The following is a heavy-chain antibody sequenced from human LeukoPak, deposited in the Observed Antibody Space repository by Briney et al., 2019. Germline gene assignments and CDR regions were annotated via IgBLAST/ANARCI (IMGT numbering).Heavy chain of an antibody. Sequence: GGSLRLSCAASGFTFRSFGMHWVRQAPGKGLEWVAFISYDGSNKYYADSVKGRFTISRENSKNTLYLQMDSLRAEDTAVYHCAKGDSGSHHPPFEFWGQGTLVTVSS. CDR2: ISYDGSNK. V-gene: IGHV3-30*18. CDR1: GFTFRSFG. CDR3: AKGDSGSHHPPFEF. D-gene: IGHD1-26*01. J-gene: IGHJ4*02.